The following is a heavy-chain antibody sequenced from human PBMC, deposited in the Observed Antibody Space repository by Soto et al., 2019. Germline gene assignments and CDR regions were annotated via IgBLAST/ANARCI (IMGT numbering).Heavy chain of an antibody. CDR2: INPGLNSA. D-gene: IGHD2-15*01. Sequence: ASVKVSCKASNDSLSSHFIHWVRQAPGEGLEWMGIINPGLNSASYSKELQGRLTLTSDMPSRTVYMQLSNLRSDDTAVYYCAGASSRVSSVVAAYWGQGTLVTVSS. J-gene: IGHJ4*02. V-gene: IGHV1-46*01. CDR3: AGASSRVSSVVAAY. CDR1: NDSLSSHF.